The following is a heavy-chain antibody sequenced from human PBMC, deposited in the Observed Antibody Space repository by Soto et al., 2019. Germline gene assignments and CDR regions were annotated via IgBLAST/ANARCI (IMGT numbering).Heavy chain of an antibody. CDR3: AREFYYYGSGSYYYYGMDV. D-gene: IGHD3-10*01. CDR1: GFTFSSYA. V-gene: IGHV3-30-3*01. Sequence: GGSLRLSCAASGFTFSSYAMHWVRQAPGKGLEWVAVISYDGSNKYYADSVKGRFTISRDNSKNTLYLQMNSLRAEDTAVYYCAREFYYYGSGSYYYYGMDVWGQGTTVTVSS. J-gene: IGHJ6*02. CDR2: ISYDGSNK.